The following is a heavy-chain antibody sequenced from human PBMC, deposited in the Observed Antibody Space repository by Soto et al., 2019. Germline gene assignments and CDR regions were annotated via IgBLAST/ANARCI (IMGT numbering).Heavy chain of an antibody. Sequence: SVKVSCKASGFTFTSSAVQWVRQARGQRLEWIGWIVVGSGNTNYAQKFQERVTITRDMSTSTAYMELSSLRSEDTAVYYCAANPSHTYYYDSSGYPMAFDIWGQGTMVTVSS. CDR2: IVVGSGNT. J-gene: IGHJ3*02. CDR1: GFTFTSSA. CDR3: AANPSHTYYYDSSGYPMAFDI. D-gene: IGHD3-22*01. V-gene: IGHV1-58*01.